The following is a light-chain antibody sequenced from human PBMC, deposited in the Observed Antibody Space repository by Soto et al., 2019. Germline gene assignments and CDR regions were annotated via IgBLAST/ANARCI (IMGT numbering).Light chain of an antibody. J-gene: IGLJ3*02. CDR2: VNS. Sequence: QSVLTQPPSVSGAPGQRVTISCTGSSSNIGARYDVHWYQQLPGTAPKLLIYVNSNRPSGVPDRFSGSKSGTSASLAIAGLQAEDEADYYCQSYDSSLSASVFGGGTKVTVL. CDR3: QSYDSSLSASV. V-gene: IGLV1-40*01. CDR1: SSNIGARYD.